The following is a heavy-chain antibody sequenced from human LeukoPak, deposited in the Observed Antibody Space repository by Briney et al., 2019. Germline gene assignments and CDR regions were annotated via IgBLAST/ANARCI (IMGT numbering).Heavy chain of an antibody. CDR2: INSDGSST. CDR1: GFTFSSYW. Sequence: GGSLRLSCAASGFTFSSYWMHWVRQAPGKGLVWVSRINSDGSSTRYADSVKGRFTISRDNAKNTLYLQMNSLRAEDTAVYYCAGAYCGGDCYSVYFDYWGQGTLVTVSS. D-gene: IGHD2-21*02. CDR3: AGAYCGGDCYSVYFDY. V-gene: IGHV3-74*01. J-gene: IGHJ4*02.